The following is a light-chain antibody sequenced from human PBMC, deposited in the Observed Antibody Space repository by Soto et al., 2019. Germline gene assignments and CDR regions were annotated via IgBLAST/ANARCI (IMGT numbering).Light chain of an antibody. CDR1: TSDVGGYEY. Sequence: QSVLTQPPSASGSPGQSVTISCTGSTSDVGGYEYVSWYQQHPGKAPKLMIFEVNKRPLGVPNRFSGSKSGNTASLTVSGLQSEDEASYYCSSFAGANIWVFGGGTKLTVL. V-gene: IGLV2-8*01. J-gene: IGLJ3*02. CDR2: EVN. CDR3: SSFAGANIWV.